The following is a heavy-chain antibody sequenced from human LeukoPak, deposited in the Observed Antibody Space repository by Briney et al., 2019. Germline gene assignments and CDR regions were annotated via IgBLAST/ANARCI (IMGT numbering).Heavy chain of an antibody. D-gene: IGHD3-3*01. CDR1: GGSISSNSYY. CDR3: AAEKNTYYDFWSGYYTNWFDP. CDR2: IYYSGST. Sequence: SETLSLTCTVSGGSISSNSYYWGWIRQPPGKGLEWIGSIYYSGSTYYNPSLKSRVTISVDTSKNQFSLKLSSVTAVDTAVYYCAAEKNTYYDFWSGYYTNWFDPWGQGTLVTVSS. V-gene: IGHV4-39*01. J-gene: IGHJ5*02.